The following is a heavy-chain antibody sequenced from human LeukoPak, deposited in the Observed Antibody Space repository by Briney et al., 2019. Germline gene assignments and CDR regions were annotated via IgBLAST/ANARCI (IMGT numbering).Heavy chain of an antibody. D-gene: IGHD2-2*01. CDR1: GGPIRTYQ. CDR3: VKSNSRYQPWTLDI. J-gene: IGHJ3*02. CDR2: IHYSGSA. Sequence: KPAETLSLTCTVSGGPIRTYQWSWIRQPPGKGLEWIGNIHYSGSANYNPSLKSRVIISVDTSNNQLSLKVNSVTAADTAMYYCVKSNSRYQPWTLDIWGRGTMVTVSS. V-gene: IGHV4-59*01.